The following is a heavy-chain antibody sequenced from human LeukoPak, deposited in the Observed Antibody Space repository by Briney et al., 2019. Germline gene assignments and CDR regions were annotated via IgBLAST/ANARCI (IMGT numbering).Heavy chain of an antibody. V-gene: IGHV3-30-3*01. CDR1: GFTFNTYA. CDR2: ITYDGGNK. D-gene: IGHD6-19*01. J-gene: IGHJ4*02. Sequence: GGSLRLSCVASGFTFNTYAMHWVRQAPGKGLEWVAVITYDGGNKYYADSVTDRFTISRDNSKNTLYLQMNSLRGEDTAVYYCAGSAVLSGGYSGIGYWGRGTLVTVSS. CDR3: AGSAVLSGGYSGIGY.